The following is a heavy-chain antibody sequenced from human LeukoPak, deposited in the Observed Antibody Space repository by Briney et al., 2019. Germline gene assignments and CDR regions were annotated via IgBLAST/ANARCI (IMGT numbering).Heavy chain of an antibody. Sequence: SETLSLTCTVSGGSISSHYWSWIRQPPGKGLEWVGYIYYSGSTNYNPPLKSRVTISVDTSNNQFSLKLSSVTAADTAVYYCASDYFWSGNWFDPWGQGTLVTVSS. V-gene: IGHV4-59*11. CDR3: ASDYFWSGNWFDP. D-gene: IGHD3-3*01. CDR1: GGSISSHY. CDR2: IYYSGST. J-gene: IGHJ5*02.